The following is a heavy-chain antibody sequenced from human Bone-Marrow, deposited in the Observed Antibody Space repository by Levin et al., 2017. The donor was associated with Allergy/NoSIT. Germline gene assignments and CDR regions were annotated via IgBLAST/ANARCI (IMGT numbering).Heavy chain of an antibody. D-gene: IGHD3-3*01. Sequence: PSETLSLTCAVSGGSISSSNWWSWVRQPPGKGLEWIGEIYHSGSTNYNPSLKSRVTISVDKSKNQFSLKLSSVTAADTAVYYCARVLRFLEWLYPRGYYYMDVWGKGTTVTVSS. J-gene: IGHJ6*03. V-gene: IGHV4-4*02. CDR1: GGSISSSNW. CDR2: IYHSGST. CDR3: ARVLRFLEWLYPRGYYYMDV.